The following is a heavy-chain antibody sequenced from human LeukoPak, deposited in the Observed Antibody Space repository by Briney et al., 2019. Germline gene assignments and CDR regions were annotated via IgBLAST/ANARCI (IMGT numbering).Heavy chain of an antibody. J-gene: IGHJ4*02. V-gene: IGHV3-48*03. CDR2: ISSSGSTI. Sequence: GGSLRLPCAASGFTFSSYEMNWVRQAPGKGLEWVSYISSSGSTIYYADSVKGRFTISRDNAKNSLYLQMNSLRAEDTAVYYCARDGGDYVFDYWGQGTLVTVSS. CDR1: GFTFSSYE. D-gene: IGHD4-17*01. CDR3: ARDGGDYVFDY.